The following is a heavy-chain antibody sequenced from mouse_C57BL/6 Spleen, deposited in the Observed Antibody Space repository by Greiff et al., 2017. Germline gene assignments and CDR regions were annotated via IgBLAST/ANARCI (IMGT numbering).Heavy chain of an antibody. D-gene: IGHD2-1*01. J-gene: IGHJ4*01. V-gene: IGHV1-76*01. Sequence: VQLKESGAELVRPGASVKLSCKASGYTFTDYYINWVKQRPGQGLEWIARIYPGSGNTYYNEKFKGKATLTAEKSSSTAYMQLSSLTSEDSAVYFCARDRANYAAMDYWGQGTSVTVSS. CDR2: IYPGSGNT. CDR1: GYTFTDYY. CDR3: ARDRANYAAMDY.